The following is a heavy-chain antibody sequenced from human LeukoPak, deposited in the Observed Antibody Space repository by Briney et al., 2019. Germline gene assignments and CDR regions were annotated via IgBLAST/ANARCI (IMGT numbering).Heavy chain of an antibody. CDR1: GFTFSSYS. CDR3: ASYVDTAMVY. CDR2: IYYSGST. Sequence: GSLRPSCAASGFTFSSYSMNWVRQAPGKGLEWIGYIYYSGSTNYNPSLKSRVTISVDTSKNQFSLKLSSVTAADTAVYYCASYVDTAMVYWGQGTLVTVSS. D-gene: IGHD5-18*01. J-gene: IGHJ4*02. V-gene: IGHV4-59*01.